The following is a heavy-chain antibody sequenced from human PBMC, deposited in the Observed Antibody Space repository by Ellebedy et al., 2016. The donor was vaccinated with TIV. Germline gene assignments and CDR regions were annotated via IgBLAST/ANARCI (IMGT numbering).Heavy chain of an antibody. J-gene: IGHJ4*02. Sequence: AASVKVSCKASGGTFSSYAISWVRQAPGQGLEWMGRIIPILGIANYAQKFQGRVTITADKSTSTAYMELSSLRSEDTAVYYCARGRGVIRYFGYWGQGTLVTVSS. CDR1: GGTFSSYA. D-gene: IGHD3-9*01. V-gene: IGHV1-69*04. CDR3: ARGRGVIRYFGY. CDR2: IIPILGIA.